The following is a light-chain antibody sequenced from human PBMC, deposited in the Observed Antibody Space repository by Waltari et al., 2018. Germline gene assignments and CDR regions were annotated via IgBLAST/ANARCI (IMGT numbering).Light chain of an antibody. CDR2: GNS. Sequence: QSVLTQPPSVSGAPGQRVTISCTGSSSNIGAGYDVHWYQQLPGTAPKLLICGNSNRPSGVPDRFSGSKSGTSASLAITGLQAEDEADYYCQSYDSSLSAWVFGGGTKLTVL. CDR3: QSYDSSLSAWV. CDR1: SSNIGAGYD. V-gene: IGLV1-40*01. J-gene: IGLJ3*02.